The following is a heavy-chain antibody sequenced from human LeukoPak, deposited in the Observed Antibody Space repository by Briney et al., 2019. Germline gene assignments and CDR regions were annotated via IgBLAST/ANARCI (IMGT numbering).Heavy chain of an antibody. J-gene: IGHJ4*02. CDR1: GGSISSSSYY. Sequence: SETLSLTCTVSGGSISSSSYYWGWIRQPPGKGLEWIGSIYYSGSTYYNPSLKSRVTISVDTSKNQFSLKLSSVTAADTAVYYCARQTPPSAYYRRRKYFDYWGQGTLVTVSS. D-gene: IGHD3-3*01. CDR3: ARQTPPSAYYRRRKYFDY. CDR2: IYYSGST. V-gene: IGHV4-39*01.